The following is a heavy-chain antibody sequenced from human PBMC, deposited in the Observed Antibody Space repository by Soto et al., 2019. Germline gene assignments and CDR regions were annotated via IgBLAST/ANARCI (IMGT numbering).Heavy chain of an antibody. J-gene: IGHJ4*02. D-gene: IGHD3-22*01. CDR2: ISWNSGSI. Sequence: EVQLVESGGGLVQPGRSLRLSCAASGFTFDDYAMHWVRQAPGKGLEWVSGISWNSGSIGYADSVKGRFTISRDNAKNSLYLQMNSLRAEDTALYYCAKGGAYDSSGYYGFWGQGTLVTVSS. CDR1: GFTFDDYA. V-gene: IGHV3-9*01. CDR3: AKGGAYDSSGYYGF.